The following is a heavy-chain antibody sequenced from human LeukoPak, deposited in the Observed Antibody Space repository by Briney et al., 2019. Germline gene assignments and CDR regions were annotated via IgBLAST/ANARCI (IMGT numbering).Heavy chain of an antibody. Sequence: GGSLRLSCAASGFTFSTYWMSWVRQAPGKGLEWVANIKQDGSDKYYVSSVKGRFTISRDNAKNSLYLQMNSLRAEDTAVYYCATNRYFDYWGQETLVTVSS. CDR3: ATNRYFDY. J-gene: IGHJ4*02. D-gene: IGHD2-8*01. CDR2: IKQDGSDK. CDR1: GFTFSTYW. V-gene: IGHV3-7*01.